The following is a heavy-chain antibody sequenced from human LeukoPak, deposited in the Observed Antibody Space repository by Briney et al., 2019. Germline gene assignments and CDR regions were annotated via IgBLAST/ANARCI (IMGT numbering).Heavy chain of an antibody. D-gene: IGHD3-22*01. V-gene: IGHV4-61*01. CDR2: IHYSGRT. CDR1: GDSVSSDSYY. CDR3: ARDRRGYYDSSGYFDF. J-gene: IGHJ4*02. Sequence: SGTLSLTCTVSGDSVSSDSYYWSWIRQPPGKGLEWIGYIHYSGRTKYNPSLKSRVTISVDTSKNQFSLKLSSVTAADTAVYYCARDRRGYYDSSGYFDFWGQGTLLTVSS.